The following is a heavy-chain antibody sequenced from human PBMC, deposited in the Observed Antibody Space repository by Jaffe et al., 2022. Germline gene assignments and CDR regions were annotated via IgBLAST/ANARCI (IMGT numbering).Heavy chain of an antibody. CDR2: ISYTGTT. CDR1: GVSIGTNY. V-gene: IGHV4-59*12. J-gene: IGHJ3*01. Sequence: QVQLQESGPRLLKPSETLSLACYVSGVSIGTNYWSWIRQSPGKGLEWIGYISYTGTTNFNPSLKSRLTISMDMSKSQFSLTLTSMTAADTALYFCARALRGQLDAFDLWGQGTLVTVSS. D-gene: IGHD6-6*01. CDR3: ARALRGQLDAFDL.